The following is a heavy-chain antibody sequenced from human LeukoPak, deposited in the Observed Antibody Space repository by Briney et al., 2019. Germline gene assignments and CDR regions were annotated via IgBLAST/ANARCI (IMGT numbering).Heavy chain of an antibody. V-gene: IGHV4-59*08. J-gene: IGHJ6*01. D-gene: IGHD3-10*01. CDR1: GGSISNYY. CDR3: ARHSRLRFGEVYV. Sequence: SETLSLTCTVSGGSISNYYWSWIRQPPGKGLEWIGYIYYSGSTNYNPSLKSRLTISVDTSKNQFSLKLSSVTAADTAVYYCARHSRLRFGEVYVWGQGTAVTVSS. CDR2: IYYSGST.